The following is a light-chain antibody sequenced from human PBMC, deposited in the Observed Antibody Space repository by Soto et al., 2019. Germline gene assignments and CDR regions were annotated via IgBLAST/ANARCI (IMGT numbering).Light chain of an antibody. V-gene: IGKV3-20*01. J-gene: IGKJ1*01. Sequence: EIVLMQSPGTLSLSPGERATLSCRASQSVSSSYLAWYQQKPGQAPRLLIYGASSRATGIPDRFSGSGSGTDFTLTISRLEPEDFAVYYCQQYDSSPKTFGQGTKVDIK. CDR3: QQYDSSPKT. CDR1: QSVSSSY. CDR2: GAS.